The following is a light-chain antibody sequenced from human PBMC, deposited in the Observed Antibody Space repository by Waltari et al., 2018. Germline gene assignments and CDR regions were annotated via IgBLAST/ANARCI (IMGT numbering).Light chain of an antibody. J-gene: IGKJ1*01. CDR1: QSISFW. CDR2: KAS. CDR3: QQYNSYRT. V-gene: IGKV1-5*03. Sequence: IKTTQSPSTLTASVGDRVTITCRASQSISFWLAWYQQKPGKAPKLLIYKASSLESGVPSRFSGSGSGTEFTLTISSLQPDDFATYYCQQYNSYRTFGQGTKVEIK.